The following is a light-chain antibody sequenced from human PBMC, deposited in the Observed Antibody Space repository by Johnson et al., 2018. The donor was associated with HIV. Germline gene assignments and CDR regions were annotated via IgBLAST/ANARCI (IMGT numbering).Light chain of an antibody. CDR1: SSNIGDNY. J-gene: IGLJ1*01. CDR2: ENN. Sequence: QSVLTQPPSVSAAPGQRVTISCSGSSSNIGDNYVSWYQQLPGTAPKLLIYENNKRPSGIPDRFSGSKSGTSATLGITGLQTGGEADYYCGTWDSSRSSGLYVFGTGTEVTVL. V-gene: IGLV1-51*02. CDR3: GTWDSSRSSGLYV.